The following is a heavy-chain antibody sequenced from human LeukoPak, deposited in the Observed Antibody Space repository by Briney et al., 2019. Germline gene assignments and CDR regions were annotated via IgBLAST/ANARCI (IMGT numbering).Heavy chain of an antibody. CDR3: ARALMYSNWFDP. D-gene: IGHD2-8*01. J-gene: IGHJ5*02. Sequence: PGGSLRLSCAASGFTFSSYAMHWVRQAPGKELEWVAVISYDGSNKYYADSVKGRFTISRDNSKNTLYLQMNSLRAEDTAVYYCARALMYSNWFDPWGQGTLVTVSS. CDR1: GFTFSSYA. CDR2: ISYDGSNK. V-gene: IGHV3-30-3*01.